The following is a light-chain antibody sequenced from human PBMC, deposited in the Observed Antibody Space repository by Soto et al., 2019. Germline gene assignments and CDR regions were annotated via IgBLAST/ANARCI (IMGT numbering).Light chain of an antibody. Sequence: DIVMTQSQLSLSVTPGEPASISCRSSQSLIHNNGNNYLDWYLQKPGQSPQLLIYLASVRASGVPGRFSGSGSATDFTLNISSGEAEDVGVYYCMPALQAVTFGGGTKVEIK. CDR3: MPALQAVT. J-gene: IGKJ4*01. CDR2: LAS. V-gene: IGKV2-28*01. CDR1: QSLIHNNGNNY.